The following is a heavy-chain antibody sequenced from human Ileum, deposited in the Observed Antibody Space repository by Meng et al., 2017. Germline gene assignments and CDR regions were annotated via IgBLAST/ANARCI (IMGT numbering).Heavy chain of an antibody. J-gene: IGHJ4*02. CDR2: FSRDGRTT. V-gene: IGHV3-43*01. CDR1: GFTFDDYT. CDR3: AKGGLQLWQDPLDY. D-gene: IGHD5-18*01. Sequence: GESLKISCAASGFTFDDYTMNWVRQVPGKGLEWVSLFSRDGRTTYYTASVRGRFTVSRDNWGKSLYPQMNSLRVEDTALYFCAKGGLQLWQDPLDYRGQGTLVTVSS.